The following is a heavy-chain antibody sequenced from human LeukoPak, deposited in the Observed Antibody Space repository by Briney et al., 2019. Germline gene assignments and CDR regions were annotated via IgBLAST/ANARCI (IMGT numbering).Heavy chain of an antibody. V-gene: IGHV3-73*01. Sequence: GGSLRLSCAASGFTFSGSAMHWVRQASGKGLEWVGRTRSKANSYATAYAASVKGRFTISRDDSKNTAYLQMNSLKTEDTAVYYCTRHGAREDFDYWGQGTLVTVSS. CDR3: TRHGAREDFDY. CDR1: GFTFSGSA. D-gene: IGHD3-16*01. J-gene: IGHJ4*02. CDR2: TRSKANSYAT.